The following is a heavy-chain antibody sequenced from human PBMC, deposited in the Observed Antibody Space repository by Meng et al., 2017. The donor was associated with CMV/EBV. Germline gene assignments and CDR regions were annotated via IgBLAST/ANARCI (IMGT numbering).Heavy chain of an antibody. V-gene: IGHV4-39*07. D-gene: IGHD1-26*01. CDR3: ARDPEWELPLYYFDY. CDR1: GGSISSSSYY. Sequence: SGGSISSSSYYWGWIRQPPGKGPEWIGSIYYSGSTYYNPSLKSRVTISVDTSKNQFSLKLSSVTAADTAVYYCARDPEWELPLYYFDYWGQGTLVTVSS. J-gene: IGHJ4*02. CDR2: IYYSGST.